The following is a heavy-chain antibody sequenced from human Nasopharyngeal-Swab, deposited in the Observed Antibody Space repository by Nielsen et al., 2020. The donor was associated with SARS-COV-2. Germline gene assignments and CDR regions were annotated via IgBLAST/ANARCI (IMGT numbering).Heavy chain of an antibody. D-gene: IGHD1-14*01. V-gene: IGHV3-30*04. J-gene: IGHJ4*02. CDR2: ISYDGSNI. Sequence: GGSLRLSCVGSGLSFSRYAMHWVRQAPGKGLECVALISYDGSNIQYADSVRDRFTISRDNPKSTLYLQMNSLRVEDTAVYYCGKVVNQAAYDYSGQGTLVTVSS. CDR3: GKVVNQAAYDY. CDR1: GLSFSRYA.